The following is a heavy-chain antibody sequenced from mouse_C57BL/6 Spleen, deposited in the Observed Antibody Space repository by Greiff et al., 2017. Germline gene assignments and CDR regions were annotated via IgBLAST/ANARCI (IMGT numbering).Heavy chain of an antibody. CDR1: GYTFTSYW. D-gene: IGHD3-2*02. J-gene: IGHJ3*01. V-gene: IGHV1-69*01. CDR2: IDPSDSYT. Sequence: QVQLQQPGAELVMPGASVKLSCKASGYTFTSYWMHWVKQRPGQGLEWIGEIDPSDSYTNYNQKFKGKATLTVDKSSSTAYMLLSSLTSEDSAVYYCARLGADSSGYVGPFAYWGQGTLVTVSA. CDR3: ARLGADSSGYVGPFAY.